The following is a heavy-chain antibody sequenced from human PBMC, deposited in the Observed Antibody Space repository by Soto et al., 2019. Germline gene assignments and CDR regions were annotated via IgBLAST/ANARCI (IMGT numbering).Heavy chain of an antibody. CDR3: ARDKYYYDSSGYTPYGMDV. Sequence: ASVKVSCKASGYTFTSYAMHWVRQAPGQRLEWMGWINPNNGDTNYAQKFQGWVTMTRDTSISTAYMELSRMRFDDTAVYYCARDKYYYDSSGYTPYGMDVWGQGTTVTVSS. V-gene: IGHV1-2*04. J-gene: IGHJ6*02. D-gene: IGHD3-22*01. CDR1: GYTFTSYA. CDR2: INPNNGDT.